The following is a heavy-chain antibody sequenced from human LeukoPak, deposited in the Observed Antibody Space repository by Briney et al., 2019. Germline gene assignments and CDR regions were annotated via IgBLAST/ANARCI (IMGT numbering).Heavy chain of an antibody. CDR1: GYTFTSYG. D-gene: IGHD6-13*01. J-gene: IGHJ5*02. CDR2: ISAYNGNT. V-gene: IGHV1-18*01. CDR3: ARDRPFLIAGAGSWWFDP. Sequence: GASVKVSCKASGYTFTSYGISWVRQAPGQGLEWMGWISAYNGNTNYAQKLQGRVTMTTDTSTSTAYMELRSLRSDDTAVYYCARDRPFLIAGAGSWWFDPWGQGTLVTVSS.